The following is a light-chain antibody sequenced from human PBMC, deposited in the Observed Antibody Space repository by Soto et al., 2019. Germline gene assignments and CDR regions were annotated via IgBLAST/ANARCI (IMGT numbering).Light chain of an antibody. V-gene: IGKV1-27*01. CDR2: EAS. CDR3: QKYNSPTWT. Sequence: DIQMTQSPASLSASVGDRVTITFLASQGIRHYLAWYQQKPGKVPKLLIYEASNLQSGVPSRFRGGGSGTEFTLTISSLQPDDFATYYCQKYNSPTWTFGQGTKVDIK. J-gene: IGKJ1*01. CDR1: QGIRHY.